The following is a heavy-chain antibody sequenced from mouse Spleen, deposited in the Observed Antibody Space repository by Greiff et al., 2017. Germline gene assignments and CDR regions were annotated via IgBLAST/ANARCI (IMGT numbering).Heavy chain of an antibody. D-gene: IGHD2-1*01. Sequence: EVKLQESGPELVKPGASVKISCKASGYSFTDYNMNWVKQSNGKSLEWIGVINPNYGTTSYNEKFKSKATLTVDKSSSTAYMQLSSLTSEDSAVYYCANGNYEGFAYWGQGTLVTVSA. V-gene: IGHV1-39*01. J-gene: IGHJ3*01. CDR3: ANGNYEGFAY. CDR2: INPNYGTT. CDR1: GYSFTDYN.